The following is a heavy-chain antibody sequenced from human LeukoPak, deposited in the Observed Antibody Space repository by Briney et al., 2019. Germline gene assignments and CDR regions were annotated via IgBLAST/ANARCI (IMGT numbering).Heavy chain of an antibody. CDR3: ATGSTAVAGTKY. V-gene: IGHV3-30*04. J-gene: IGHJ4*02. D-gene: IGHD6-19*01. Sequence: GRSLRLSCAASGFTFSSYAMHWVRQAPGKGLEWVAVISYDGSNKYYADSVKGRFTISRDNSKNTLYLQMNSLRAEDTAIYYCATGSTAVAGTKYWGQGILVTVSS. CDR2: ISYDGSNK. CDR1: GFTFSSYA.